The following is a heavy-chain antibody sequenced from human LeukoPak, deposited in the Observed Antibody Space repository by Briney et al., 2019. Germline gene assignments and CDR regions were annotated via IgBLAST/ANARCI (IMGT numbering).Heavy chain of an antibody. V-gene: IGHV4-38-2*02. CDR1: GYSISSGYY. J-gene: IGHJ4*02. CDR2: IYHSGST. CDR3: AREFFDYYDSSGYYPVFDY. Sequence: SETLSLTCTVSGYSISSGYYWGWIRQPPGMGLEWIGSIYHSGSTYYNPSLKSRVTISVDTSKNQFSLKLSSVTAADTAVYYCAREFFDYYDSSGYYPVFDYWGQGTLVTVSS. D-gene: IGHD3-22*01.